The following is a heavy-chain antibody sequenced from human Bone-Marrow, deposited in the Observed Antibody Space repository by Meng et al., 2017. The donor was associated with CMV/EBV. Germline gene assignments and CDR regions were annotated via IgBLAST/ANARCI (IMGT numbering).Heavy chain of an antibody. D-gene: IGHD3-3*01. Sequence: GESLKISCTASGFTFSKYGMHWVRQAPGKGLGWGAVIWSDGTTKYYADSVKGRFTISRDDSKSTLYLHMSSLRAEDTAVYYCAKSVDLWSGYLDYWGQGALVTVSS. V-gene: IGHV3-33*06. CDR1: GFTFSKYG. CDR3: AKSVDLWSGYLDY. J-gene: IGHJ4*02. CDR2: IWSDGTTK.